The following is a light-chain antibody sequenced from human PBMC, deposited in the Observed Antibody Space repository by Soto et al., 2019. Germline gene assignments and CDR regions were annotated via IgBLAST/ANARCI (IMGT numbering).Light chain of an antibody. CDR2: SNN. CDR1: SSNIGSNT. Sequence: QSVLTQPPSASGTPGQRVTISCSGSSSNIGSNTVNWYQQLPGTAPKLLIYSNNQRPSGVPDRFSGSKSGTSASLAISGLPSEDEADYYCAAWDDSLNGPLYVFGTGTKVTVL. CDR3: AAWDDSLNGPLYV. J-gene: IGLJ1*01. V-gene: IGLV1-44*01.